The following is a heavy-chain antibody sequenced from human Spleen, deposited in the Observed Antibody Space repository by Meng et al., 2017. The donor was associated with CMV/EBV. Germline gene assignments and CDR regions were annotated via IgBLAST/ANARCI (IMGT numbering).Heavy chain of an antibody. D-gene: IGHD2-15*01. V-gene: IGHV4-34*01. CDR2: INHSGST. CDR1: GGSFSGYY. Sequence: CAVYGGSFSGYYWSWIRQPPGKGLEWIGEINHSGSTNYNPSLKSRVTISVDTSKNQFSLKLSSVTAADTAVYYCARGRGRPDRAADYWGQGTLVTVSS. J-gene: IGHJ4*02. CDR3: ARGRGRPDRAADY.